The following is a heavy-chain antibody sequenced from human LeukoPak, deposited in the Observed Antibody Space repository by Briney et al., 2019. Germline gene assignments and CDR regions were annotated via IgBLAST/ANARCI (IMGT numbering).Heavy chain of an antibody. CDR3: ARHRGVARPPNYYHYMDV. D-gene: IGHD3-10*01. J-gene: IGHJ6*03. CDR2: IYPGDSDT. V-gene: IGHV5-51*01. CDR1: GYSFTNYW. Sequence: GESLKISCKGSGYSFTNYWIGWVRQMPGKGLEWMGIIYPGDSDTRYSPSFQGQVTISADKSISTAYLQWSSLKASDTAMYYCARHRGVARPPNYYHYMDVWGKGTTVTVSS.